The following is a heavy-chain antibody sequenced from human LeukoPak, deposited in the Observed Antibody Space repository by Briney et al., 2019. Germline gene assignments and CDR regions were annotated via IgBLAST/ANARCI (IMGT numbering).Heavy chain of an antibody. J-gene: IGHJ4*02. CDR1: GYTFTGYY. CDR2: INPNRGGT. V-gene: IGHV1-2*02. D-gene: IGHD3-10*01. Sequence: ASVKVSCKASGYTFTGYYMHWVRQAPGQGLEWMGWINPNRGGTNYAQKFQGRVTMTWDTSISTAYMELSRLRSDDTAVYYCARDSSPLLWFGESVLGYWGQGTLVTVSS. CDR3: ARDSSPLLWFGESVLGY.